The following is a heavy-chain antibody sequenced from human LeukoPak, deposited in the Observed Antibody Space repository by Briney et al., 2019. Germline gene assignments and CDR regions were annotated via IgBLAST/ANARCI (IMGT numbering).Heavy chain of an antibody. CDR1: GGSISSYY. Sequence: SETLSLTCTVSGGSISSYYWSWIRHPPGTGLELIGYIYYSGSTNYNPSLKSRVTISVDTSKNQFSLKLSSVTAADTGVYYCARLEGSSSGPGYGMDVWGQGTTVTVSS. CDR2: IYYSGST. D-gene: IGHD6-6*01. V-gene: IGHV4-59*08. J-gene: IGHJ6*02. CDR3: ARLEGSSSGPGYGMDV.